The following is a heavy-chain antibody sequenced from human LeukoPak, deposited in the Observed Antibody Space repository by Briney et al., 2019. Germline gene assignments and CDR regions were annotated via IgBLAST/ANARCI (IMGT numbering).Heavy chain of an antibody. CDR3: ARLGYGGNPPFDY. Sequence: WETLSLTCALYGGSFSGYYWGWIRQPTGKGLEWIGEINHSGSTNYNPSLKSRVTISVDTSKNQFGLKLGSVTAADTAVYYCARLGYGGNPPFDYWGQGNLVSVSS. V-gene: IGHV4-34*01. CDR2: INHSGST. D-gene: IGHD4-23*01. CDR1: GGSFSGYY. J-gene: IGHJ4*02.